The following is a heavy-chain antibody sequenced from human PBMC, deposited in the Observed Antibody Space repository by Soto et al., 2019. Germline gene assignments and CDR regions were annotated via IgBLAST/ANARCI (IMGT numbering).Heavy chain of an antibody. V-gene: IGHV1-18*01. J-gene: IGHJ5*02. CDR1: GYTFTSYG. Sequence: GASVKVSCKASGYTFTSYGISWVRQAPGQGLEWMGWISAYNGNTNYAQKLQGRVTMTTDTSTSTAYMELRSLRSDDTAVYYCARVSLLMYSSSNWFDPWGQGTLVTVSS. D-gene: IGHD6-6*01. CDR3: ARVSLLMYSSSNWFDP. CDR2: ISAYNGNT.